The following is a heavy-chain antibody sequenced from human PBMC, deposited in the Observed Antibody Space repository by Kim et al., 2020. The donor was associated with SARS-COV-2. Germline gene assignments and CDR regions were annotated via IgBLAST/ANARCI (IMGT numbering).Heavy chain of an antibody. CDR2: IYHSGST. J-gene: IGHJ5*02. D-gene: IGHD2-15*01. CDR1: GGSISSSNW. Sequence: SETLSLTCAVSGGSISSSNWWSWVRQPPGKGLEWIGEIYHSGSTNYNPSLKSRVTISVDKSKNQFSLKLSSVTAADTAVYYCARTARGDCSGGSCYTRDRWFDPWGQGTLVTVSS. V-gene: IGHV4-4*02. CDR3: ARTARGDCSGGSCYTRDRWFDP.